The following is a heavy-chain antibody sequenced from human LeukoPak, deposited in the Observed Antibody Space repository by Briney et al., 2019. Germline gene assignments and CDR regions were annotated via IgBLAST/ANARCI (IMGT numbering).Heavy chain of an antibody. V-gene: IGHV3-23*01. CDR2: ISGSGGST. J-gene: IGHJ6*03. Sequence: GGSLRLSCVASGFTFSQYEMNWARQAPGKGLEWVSGISGSGGSTYYADSVKGRFTISRDNSKNTLYLQMNSLGAEDTAVYYCAKGPQSTYYYYMDVWGKGTTVTVSS. D-gene: IGHD2-2*01. CDR1: GFTFSQYE. CDR3: AKGPQSTYYYYMDV.